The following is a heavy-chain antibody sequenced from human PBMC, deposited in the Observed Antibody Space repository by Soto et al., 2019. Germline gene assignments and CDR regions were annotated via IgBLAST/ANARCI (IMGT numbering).Heavy chain of an antibody. CDR1: GYTFSNYG. V-gene: IGHV1-18*01. CDR3: ARDPGFGFGYSYAFAMDV. J-gene: IGHJ6*02. D-gene: IGHD5-18*01. Sequence: QVQLVQSGAEVKKPGASVKVSCKASGYTFSNYGISWVRQGPGQGLEWMGWISGYNGNTHYAEKVQDRIKMTTDTSTSTTYLELRSLRSDDTAVYFCARDPGFGFGYSYAFAMDVWGQGTTVTASS. CDR2: ISGYNGNT.